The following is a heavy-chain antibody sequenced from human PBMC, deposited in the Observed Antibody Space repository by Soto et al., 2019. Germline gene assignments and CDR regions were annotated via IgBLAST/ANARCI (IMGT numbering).Heavy chain of an antibody. CDR3: ARVTQRVRGVSGHYYGMDV. CDR2: INHSGST. CDR1: GGSFSGYY. J-gene: IGHJ6*02. V-gene: IGHV4-34*01. Sequence: SETLSLTCTVSGGSFSGYYWSWIRQPPGKGLEWIGEINHSGSTNYNPSLKSRVTISVDTSKNQFSLKLSSVTAADTAVYYCARVTQRVRGVSGHYYGMDVWGQGTTVTVSS. D-gene: IGHD3-10*01.